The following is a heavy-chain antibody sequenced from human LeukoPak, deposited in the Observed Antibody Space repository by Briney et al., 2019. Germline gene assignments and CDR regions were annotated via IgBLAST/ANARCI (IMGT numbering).Heavy chain of an antibody. CDR1: GGSISSSSYY. CDR2: IYYSGST. CDR3: ASAYPYSSSRYTSHYYYYYGMDV. Sequence: PSETLSLTCTVSGGSISSSSYYWGWIRQPPGKGLEWIGSIYYSGSTYYNPSLKSRVTISVDTSKNQFSLKLSSVTAADTAVYYCASAYPYSSSRYTSHYYYYYGMDVWGQGTTVTVSS. D-gene: IGHD6-13*01. V-gene: IGHV4-39*01. J-gene: IGHJ6*02.